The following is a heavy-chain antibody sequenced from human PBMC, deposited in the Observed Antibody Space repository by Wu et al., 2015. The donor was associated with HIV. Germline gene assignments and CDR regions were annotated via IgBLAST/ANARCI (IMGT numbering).Heavy chain of an antibody. CDR3: ARDWRFRGVFDDLYMDV. Sequence: VQLEQSGTQIQKSGASVTVSCKTSGYTFTDYSIHWVRQAPGQGLQWMGYINPDTGDTKYSQNFKGSVSMTRDTSLSTVYMVLTRPRLNDTAIYYCARDWRFRGVFDDLYMDVWGNGT. V-gene: IGHV1-2*02. CDR2: INPDTGDT. CDR1: GYTFTDYS. J-gene: IGHJ6*03. D-gene: IGHD3-9*01.